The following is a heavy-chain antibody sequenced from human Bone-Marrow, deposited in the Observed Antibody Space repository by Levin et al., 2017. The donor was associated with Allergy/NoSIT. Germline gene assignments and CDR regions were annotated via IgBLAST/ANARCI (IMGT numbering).Heavy chain of an antibody. CDR3: AKDQTSGWYFDF. CDR1: GFIFSTYA. D-gene: IGHD6-19*01. Sequence: GESLKISCAASGFIFSTYAVSWVRQAPGKGLEWVSSISGSGGSTYYADSVKGRFTISRDNSKSTVYLQMNSLRAEDTAIYYCAKDQTSGWYFDFWGQGTLVTVSS. V-gene: IGHV3-23*01. CDR2: ISGSGGST. J-gene: IGHJ4*02.